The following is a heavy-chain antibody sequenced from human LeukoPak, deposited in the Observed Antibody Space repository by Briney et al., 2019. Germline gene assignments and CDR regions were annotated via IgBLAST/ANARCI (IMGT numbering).Heavy chain of an antibody. J-gene: IGHJ4*02. Sequence: PGGSLRLSCAASGFTFSAYAMTWVRQAPGKGLEWVSSMSGRDDKTYYTDSAKGRFTISRDNSKSTLYLQMNSLRAEDTALYYCARVAYDSFGHYYHDYFDHWGQGTLVTVSS. D-gene: IGHD3-22*01. CDR1: GFTFSAYA. V-gene: IGHV3-23*01. CDR2: MSGRDDKT. CDR3: ARVAYDSFGHYYHDYFDH.